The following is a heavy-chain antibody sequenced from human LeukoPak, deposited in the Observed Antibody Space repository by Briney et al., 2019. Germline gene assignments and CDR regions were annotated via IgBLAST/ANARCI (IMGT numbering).Heavy chain of an antibody. J-gene: IGHJ4*02. CDR2: ISTGSSTT. V-gene: IGHV3-48*02. Sequence: GGSLRLSCAASGFTFSSYWLNWVRQAPGKGLEWVSYISTGSSTTYYADSVKGRFTISRDNVENSLYLQMNSLRDEDTAVYYCARVAAGYSVNYFDYWGQGTLVTVSS. CDR3: ARVAAGYSVNYFDY. D-gene: IGHD4-23*01. CDR1: GFTFSSYW.